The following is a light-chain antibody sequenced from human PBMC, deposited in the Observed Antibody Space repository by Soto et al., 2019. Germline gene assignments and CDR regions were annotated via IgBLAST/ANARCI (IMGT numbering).Light chain of an antibody. CDR1: QSVSSN. CDR3: QQYGRLPRT. Sequence: EIVMTQSPATLSVSPGERATLSCRASQSVSSNLAWYQQKPGQAPTLLIYGASARASGIPARFSGSGSGTEFTLTISSLQSEDFAVYYCQQYGRLPRTFGQGTKLEIK. V-gene: IGKV3-15*01. CDR2: GAS. J-gene: IGKJ2*01.